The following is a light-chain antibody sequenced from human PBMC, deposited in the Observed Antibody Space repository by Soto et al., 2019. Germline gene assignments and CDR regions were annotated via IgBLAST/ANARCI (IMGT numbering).Light chain of an antibody. CDR3: AAWDASLNGYV. J-gene: IGLJ1*01. Sequence: QSVLTQPPSASGTPGQRVTISCSGSSSNIGSKTVNWYQQLPGTVPKRLIYNSYQRPSGVPDRFSGSKSGTSASLAISGLQSEDEADYYCAAWDASLNGYVFGAGTKVTVL. CDR2: NSY. CDR1: SSNIGSKT. V-gene: IGLV1-44*01.